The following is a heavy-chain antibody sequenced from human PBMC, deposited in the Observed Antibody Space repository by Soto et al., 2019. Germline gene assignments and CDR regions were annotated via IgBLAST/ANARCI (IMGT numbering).Heavy chain of an antibody. CDR1: GYSFDNYW. Sequence: GESLKISCKGSGYSFDNYWIGWVRQMPGKGLEWMAIIYPGDSDRRYGPSFQGQVTISADQSISTAYLQWSSLKASDTANYYCVRYRSRDYYYGMDVWGQGTTVTVSS. D-gene: IGHD1-26*01. CDR2: IYPGDSDR. CDR3: VRYRSRDYYYGMDV. V-gene: IGHV5-51*01. J-gene: IGHJ6*02.